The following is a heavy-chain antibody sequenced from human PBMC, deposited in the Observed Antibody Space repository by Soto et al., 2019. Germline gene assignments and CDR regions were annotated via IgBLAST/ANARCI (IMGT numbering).Heavy chain of an antibody. V-gene: IGHV4-4*07. CDR2: IYSTRST. J-gene: IGHJ4*02. CDR1: GGSVSTYY. CDR3: ARAISDYYFDS. D-gene: IGHD3-22*01. Sequence: QVQLQESGPGLVKPSETLSLTCTVSGGSVSTYYWSWIRQPAGKGLEWIGHIYSTRSTNYNPSLRILVTMSGDTSKNQFALTLSSVTAADTAVYYCARAISDYYFDSWGQGTLVTVSS.